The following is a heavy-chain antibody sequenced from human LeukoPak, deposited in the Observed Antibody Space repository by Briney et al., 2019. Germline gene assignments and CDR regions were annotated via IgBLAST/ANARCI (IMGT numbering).Heavy chain of an antibody. Sequence: GASVKVSCKASGGTFSSYAISWVRQAPGQGLEWMGGIILIFGTANYAQKFQGRVTITADESTSTAYMELSSLRSEDTAVYYCARVSPRVYCSSTSCYPVPPDYWGQGTLVTVSS. CDR1: GGTFSSYA. D-gene: IGHD2-2*01. CDR3: ARVSPRVYCSSTSCYPVPPDY. J-gene: IGHJ4*02. V-gene: IGHV1-69*13. CDR2: IILIFGTA.